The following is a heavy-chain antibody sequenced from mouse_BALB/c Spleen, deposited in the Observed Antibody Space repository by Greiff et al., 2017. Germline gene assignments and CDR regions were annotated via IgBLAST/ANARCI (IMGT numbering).Heavy chain of an antibody. CDR2: ISSGSSTI. CDR1: GFTFSSFG. D-gene: IGHD1-1*02. V-gene: IGHV5-17*02. CDR3: ARWGGNGDYYAMDY. Sequence: EVHLVESGGGLVQPGGSRKLSCAASGFTFSSFGMHWVRQAPEKGLEWVAYISSGSSTIYYADTVKGRFTISRDNPKNTLFLQMTSLRSEDTAMYYCARWGGNGDYYAMDYWGQGTSVTVSS. J-gene: IGHJ4*01.